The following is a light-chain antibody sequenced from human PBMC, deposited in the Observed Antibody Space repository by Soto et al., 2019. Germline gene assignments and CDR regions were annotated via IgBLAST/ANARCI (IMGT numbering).Light chain of an antibody. V-gene: IGKV3-11*01. J-gene: IGKJ5*01. CDR1: RGVHSA. Sequence: EIVLTQSPVTLSLSPGERATLSCRTSRGVHSAIAWYQQKPGQTPRLLIYHTSTRAAGVPPRFSGGGSVTDFTLTISSLEPADFAIYYCHHRDARPPITFGPGTRLDMK. CDR2: HTS. CDR3: HHRDARPPIT.